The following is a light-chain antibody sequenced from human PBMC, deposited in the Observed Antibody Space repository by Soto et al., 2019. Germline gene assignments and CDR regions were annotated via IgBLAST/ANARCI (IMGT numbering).Light chain of an antibody. V-gene: IGKV3-20*01. J-gene: IGKJ4*01. CDR3: QQYGSSGGLT. CDR1: QSVSSSY. Sequence: EIVLTQSPGTLSLSPGERATLSCRASQSVSSSYLAWYQQKPGQAPRLLIYGASSRATGIPDRFSGSGSGTDFTLTISRLEPEDFAVYYCQQYGSSGGLTCGGGTKVEIK. CDR2: GAS.